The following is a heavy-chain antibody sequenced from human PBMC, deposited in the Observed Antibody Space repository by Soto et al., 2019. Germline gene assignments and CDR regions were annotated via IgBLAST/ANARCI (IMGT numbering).Heavy chain of an antibody. Sequence: TLSLTCTVTGDSINSRSYYWGWIRQPPGKGLEWIGSIYYSGRTYNNPSLRSRVSMSIDTSKDQFSLKLKSVTAADTALYFCARQRTSVVTQAYFYVWGPGSLVTVS. CDR2: IYYSGRT. D-gene: IGHD2-21*02. J-gene: IGHJ4*02. CDR1: GDSINSRSYY. CDR3: ARQRTSVVTQAYFYV. V-gene: IGHV4-39*01.